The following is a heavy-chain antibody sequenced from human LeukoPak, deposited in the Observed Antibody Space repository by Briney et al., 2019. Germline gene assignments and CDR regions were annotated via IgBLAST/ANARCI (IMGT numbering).Heavy chain of an antibody. CDR1: GGSFSGYY. D-gene: IGHD1-14*01. CDR3: ARGQPGNWFDP. Sequence: SETLSLTCAVYGGSFSGYYWSWIRQPPGKGLEWIGEINHRGSTNYDPSLKSRVTISVDTSKNQFSLKLSSVTAADTAVYYCARGQPGNWFDPWGQGTLVTVSS. V-gene: IGHV4-34*01. J-gene: IGHJ5*02. CDR2: INHRGST.